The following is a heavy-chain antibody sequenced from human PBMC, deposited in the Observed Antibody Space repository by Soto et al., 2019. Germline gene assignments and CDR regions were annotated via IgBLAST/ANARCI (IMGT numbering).Heavy chain of an antibody. Sequence: VESLKISCKGSGYSFTSYWIGWVRQMPGKGLEWMGIIYPGDSDTRYSPSFQGQVTISADKSISTAYLQWSSLKASDTAMYYCARVVAVAGTPQYYFDYWGQGTLVTVSS. CDR1: GYSFTSYW. CDR3: ARVVAVAGTPQYYFDY. J-gene: IGHJ4*02. CDR2: IYPGDSDT. D-gene: IGHD6-19*01. V-gene: IGHV5-51*01.